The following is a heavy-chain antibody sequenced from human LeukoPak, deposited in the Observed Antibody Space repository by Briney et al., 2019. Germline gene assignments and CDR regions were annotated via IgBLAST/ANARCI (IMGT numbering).Heavy chain of an antibody. CDR1: GFTFSNNY. J-gene: IGHJ6*02. CDR2: IYSGGST. D-gene: IGHD3-3*01. Sequence: GRSLRLSCAASGFTFSNNYISWVRQAPGKGLEWVSVIYSGGSTYYADSVKGRFTISRDNSKNTVYLQMNSLRAEDTAVYYCASPMSLITMCPRTAGCGMDVWGQGTTVTVSS. V-gene: IGHV3-53*01. CDR3: ASPMSLITMCPRTAGCGMDV.